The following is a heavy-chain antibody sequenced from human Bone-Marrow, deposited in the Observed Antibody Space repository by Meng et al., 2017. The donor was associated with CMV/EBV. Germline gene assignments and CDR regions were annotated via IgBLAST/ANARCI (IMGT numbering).Heavy chain of an antibody. CDR2: IKSKTDGGTT. D-gene: IGHD2-2*01. Sequence: GGSLRLSCAASGFTFSNAWMSWVRQAPGKGLEWVGRIKSKTDGGTTDYAAPVKGRFTISRDDSKNTLYLQMNSLKTEDTAVYYCTTDFLDCSSTSCMDCWGQGTLVTVSS. V-gene: IGHV3-15*01. CDR1: GFTFSNAW. J-gene: IGHJ4*02. CDR3: TTDFLDCSSTSCMDC.